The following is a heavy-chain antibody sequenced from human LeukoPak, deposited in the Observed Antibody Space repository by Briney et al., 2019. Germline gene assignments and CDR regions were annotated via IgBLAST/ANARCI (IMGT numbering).Heavy chain of an antibody. Sequence: PSETLSLTCTVSGVSISSDRFYWTWVRQPAGKGLEWIGRIKSSNTNYNPSLKSRVSISLDTSTNQFSLKLSSLTAADTAVYYCARVPDWTYVPDYWGQGTLVTVSS. V-gene: IGHV4-61*02. J-gene: IGHJ4*02. D-gene: IGHD3-16*01. CDR1: GVSISSDRFY. CDR3: ARVPDWTYVPDY. CDR2: IKSSNT.